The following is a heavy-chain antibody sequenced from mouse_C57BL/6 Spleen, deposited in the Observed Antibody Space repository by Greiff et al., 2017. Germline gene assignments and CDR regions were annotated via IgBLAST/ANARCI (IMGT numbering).Heavy chain of an antibody. CDR1: GYTFTSYW. D-gene: IGHD2-10*01. V-gene: IGHV1-64*01. CDR3: ARGAYYGNVRFAY. J-gene: IGHJ3*01. CDR2: IHPNSGST. Sequence: VQLQQPGAELVKPGASVKLSCKASGYTFTSYWMHWVKQRPGQGLEWIGMIHPNSGSTNYNEKFKSKATLTVDKSSSTAYMQLSSLPSEDSAVYYCARGAYYGNVRFAYWGKGTLVTVSA.